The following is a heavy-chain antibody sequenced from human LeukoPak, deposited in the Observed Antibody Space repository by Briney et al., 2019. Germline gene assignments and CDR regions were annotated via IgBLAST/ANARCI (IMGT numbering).Heavy chain of an antibody. V-gene: IGHV5-51*01. D-gene: IGHD6-13*01. CDR1: GYRFTSYW. J-gene: IGHJ4*02. Sequence: GESLKIPCKGSGYRFTSYWIGWVRQIPGKGLEWMGIISPGDSHTTYHPPLKGQVTISVDKSISTAFLHWNSLKVSDAATYYCARRRVAGGTNSFDYWGQGTLVTVSS. CDR3: ARRRVAGGTNSFDY. CDR2: ISPGDSHT.